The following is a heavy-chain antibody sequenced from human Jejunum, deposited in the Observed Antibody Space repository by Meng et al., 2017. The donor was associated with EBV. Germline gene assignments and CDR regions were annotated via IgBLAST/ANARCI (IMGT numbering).Heavy chain of an antibody. J-gene: IGHJ4*02. Sequence: QVQLQESGPGLVTPSGTLSLTGAVSGGSITSSDWWTWVRQPPGEGLEWIGEIYHDGSSNYSPSLKSRVTILLDKSENHFSLKLNSVTAADTAVYYCARVRCSGGSCFYFDYWGQGALVTVSS. CDR3: ARVRCSGGSCFYFDY. V-gene: IGHV4-4*02. D-gene: IGHD2-15*01. CDR1: GGSITSSDW. CDR2: IYHDGSS.